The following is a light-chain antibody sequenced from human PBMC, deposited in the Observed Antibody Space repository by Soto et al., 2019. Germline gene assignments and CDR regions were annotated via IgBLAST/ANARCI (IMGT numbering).Light chain of an antibody. V-gene: IGLV2-23*03. Sequence: QSVLTQPASVSGSPGQTITISCTGTSSDVGSYNLASWYQQHPGNAPKLMIYECSRRPSGVSNRFSGSKSGNTASLTISGLQAEDEADYYCCAYAGSSTFEVFGGGTKLTVL. CDR1: SSDVGSYNL. CDR3: CAYAGSSTFEV. J-gene: IGLJ3*02. CDR2: ECS.